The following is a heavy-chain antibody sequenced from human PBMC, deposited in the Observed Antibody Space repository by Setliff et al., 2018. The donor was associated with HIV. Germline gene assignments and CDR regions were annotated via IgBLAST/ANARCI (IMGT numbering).Heavy chain of an antibody. CDR3: ARPALGIGGGSRFDN. CDR2: INPNSGGT. D-gene: IGHD3-10*01. J-gene: IGHJ4*02. V-gene: IGHV1-2*02. Sequence: ASVKVSCKASGGTFSTYAISWVRQAPGRGLEWVGWINPNSGGTNFAQKFQGRVTMTRDTSISTAYMELSRLRSDDTAVYYCARPALGIGGGSRFDNWGQGTRVTVSS. CDR1: GGTFSTYA.